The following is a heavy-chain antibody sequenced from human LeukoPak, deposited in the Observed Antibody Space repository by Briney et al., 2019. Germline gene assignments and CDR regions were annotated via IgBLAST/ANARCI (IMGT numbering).Heavy chain of an antibody. V-gene: IGHV4-4*09. D-gene: IGHD2-2*01. CDR3: ARQKCTSTSCLTKNAFDI. J-gene: IGHJ3*02. CDR1: VSISGYY. Sequence: SETLSLTCAVSVSISGYYWRWIRPPPGKGLEWIGYIYTSGSTNYNPSLASRVTISLDTSKTQFSLDLSSVTAADTAVYYCARQKCTSTSCLTKNAFDIWGQGTMVTVSS. CDR2: IYTSGST.